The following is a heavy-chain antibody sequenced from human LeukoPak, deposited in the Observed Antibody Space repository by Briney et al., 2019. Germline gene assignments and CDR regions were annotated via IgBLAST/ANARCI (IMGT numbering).Heavy chain of an antibody. Sequence: GASVKVSCKASGYTFTSYAMYWVRQAPGQRLEWMGWINAGNGNTKYSQKFQGRVTITRDTSASTAYMELSSLRSEDTAVYYCARDCSSTSCYDYWGQGTLVTVSS. CDR3: ARDCSSTSCYDY. V-gene: IGHV1-3*01. D-gene: IGHD2-2*01. J-gene: IGHJ4*02. CDR1: GYTFTSYA. CDR2: INAGNGNT.